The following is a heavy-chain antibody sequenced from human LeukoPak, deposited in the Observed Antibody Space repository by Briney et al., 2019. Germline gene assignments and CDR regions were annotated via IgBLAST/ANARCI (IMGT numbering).Heavy chain of an antibody. V-gene: IGHV4-39*01. J-gene: IGHJ4*02. Sequence: SETLSLTCTVSGGSITSSNYYWGWIRQPPGKGLEWIGSFYYSGSTNYNPSLKSRVTISVDTSKNQFSLKLSSVTAADAAVYYCVYYYGSGSVEYWGQGTLVTVSS. D-gene: IGHD3-10*01. CDR2: FYYSGST. CDR1: GGSITSSNYY. CDR3: VYYYGSGSVEY.